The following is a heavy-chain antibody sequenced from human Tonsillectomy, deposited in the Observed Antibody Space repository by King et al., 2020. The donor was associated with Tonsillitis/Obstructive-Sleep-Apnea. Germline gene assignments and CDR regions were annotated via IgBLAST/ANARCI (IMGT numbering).Heavy chain of an antibody. D-gene: IGHD3-3*01. CDR1: GFTFSNYW. J-gene: IGHJ6*03. CDR2: IKQDGSEK. Sequence: VQLVESGGGLVQPGGSLRLSCAASGFTFSNYWMSWVRQAPGKGLEWVANIKQDGSEKYYVDSVKGRFTISRDNAKNSLYLQVNSLRAEDTAVYYGARAQVAAFGVVIPYYYYMDVWGKGTTVTVSS. V-gene: IGHV3-7*01. CDR3: ARAQVAAFGVVIPYYYYMDV.